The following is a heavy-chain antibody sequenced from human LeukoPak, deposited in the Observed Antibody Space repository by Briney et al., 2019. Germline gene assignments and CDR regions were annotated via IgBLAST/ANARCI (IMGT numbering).Heavy chain of an antibody. J-gene: IGHJ4*02. D-gene: IGHD2-15*01. V-gene: IGHV1-8*03. CDR3: VRGCSDGTCYDF. Sequence: GASVKVSCKASGYTFTSYDINWVRQATGQGLEWVGWMNPNSGNTGYAQKFQGRVTITRNTSISTAYMELSSLRSEDMAVYYCVRGCSDGTCYDFWGQGTLVTVSS. CDR2: MNPNSGNT. CDR1: GYTFTSYD.